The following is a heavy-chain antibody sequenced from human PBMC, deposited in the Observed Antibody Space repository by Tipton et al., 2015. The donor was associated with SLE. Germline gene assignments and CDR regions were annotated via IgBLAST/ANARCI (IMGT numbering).Heavy chain of an antibody. CDR2: IYDSKST. V-gene: IGHV4-31*03. CDR3: VRGPKDV. J-gene: IGHJ6*02. Sequence: TLSLTCTVSGGSITTVGYYWSWNRQHPGKGLEWIGYIYDSKSTDYNPSLKSRLTMSADTSKNQISLKLSSVSAADTAVYYCVRGPKDVWGQGNTVTVSS. CDR1: GGSITTVGYY.